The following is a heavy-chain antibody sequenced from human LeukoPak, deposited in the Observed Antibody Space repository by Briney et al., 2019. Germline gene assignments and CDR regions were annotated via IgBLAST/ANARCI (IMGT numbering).Heavy chain of an antibody. CDR2: IIFDGSET. Sequence: GGSLRLSCAASGFRFSDYWMSWVRQTPEKGLQWVANIIFDGSETHYAHSVRGRFTISRDNAKNSLYVQLNNLRVEDTAVYYGVRECRSVVFTTAGSLSCSWGQGTLVAVSS. J-gene: IGHJ5*02. V-gene: IGHV3-7*01. CDR1: GFRFSDYW. CDR3: VRECRSVVFTTAGSLSCS. D-gene: IGHD3-22*01.